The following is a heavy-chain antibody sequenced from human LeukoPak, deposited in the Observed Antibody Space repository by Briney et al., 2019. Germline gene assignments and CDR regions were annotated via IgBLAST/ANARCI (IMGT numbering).Heavy chain of an antibody. CDR1: GFTFSSHS. V-gene: IGHV3-21*01. J-gene: IGHJ4*02. D-gene: IGHD6-13*01. CDR2: ISSSSSYI. CDR3: ARGAAAGQDY. Sequence: PGGSLRLSCAASGFTFSSHSMNWVRQAPGKGLEWVSSISSSSSYIYYADSVEGRFTISRDNAKNSLYLQMNSLRAEDTAVYYCARGAAAGQDYWGQGTLVTVSS.